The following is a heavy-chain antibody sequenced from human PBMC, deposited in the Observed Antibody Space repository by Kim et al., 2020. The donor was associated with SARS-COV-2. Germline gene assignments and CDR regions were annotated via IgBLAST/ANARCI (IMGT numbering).Heavy chain of an antibody. V-gene: IGHV3-21*01. CDR2: ISSSSSYI. D-gene: IGHD3-9*01. CDR3: ARDGAYYDILTGYYMSEAGCCFDY. CDR1: GFTFSSYS. Sequence: GGSLRLSCAASGFTFSSYSMNWVRQAPGKGLEWVSSISSSSSYIYYADSVKGRFTISRDNDKNSLYLQMNSLRAEDTAVYYCARDGAYYDILTGYYMSEAGCCFDYWGQGTLVTVSS. J-gene: IGHJ4*02.